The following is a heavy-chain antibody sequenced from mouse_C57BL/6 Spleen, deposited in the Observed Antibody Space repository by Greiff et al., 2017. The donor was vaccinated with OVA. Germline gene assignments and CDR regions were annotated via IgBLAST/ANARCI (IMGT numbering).Heavy chain of an antibody. J-gene: IGHJ4*01. V-gene: IGHV1-50*01. Sequence: QVQLQQPGAELVKPGASVTLSCKASGYTFTSYWMQWVKQRPGQGLEWIGEIDPSDSYTNYNQKFKGKAILTVDTSSSTAYMQLSSLTSEDAAVYYCARRGYDYGYAKGYGGQGTSGTVSS. CDR1: GYTFTSYW. CDR3: ARRGYDYGYAKGY. D-gene: IGHD2-4*01. CDR2: IDPSDSYT.